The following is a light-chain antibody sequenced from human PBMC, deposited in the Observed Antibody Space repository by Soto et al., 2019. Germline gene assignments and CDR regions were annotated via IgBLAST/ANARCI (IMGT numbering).Light chain of an antibody. CDR1: SGINIDTYR. J-gene: IGLJ7*01. V-gene: IGLV5-45*03. CDR3: MIWHSSAYV. Sequence: QTVVTQPSSLSASPGASASLTCTLRSGINIDTYRIYWYQQKPGSPPQYLLRHRSDSDKQQGSGVPSRFSASKDASANAGILLISGLQSEDEADYYCMIWHSSAYVFGTGTQLTVL. CDR2: HRSDSDK.